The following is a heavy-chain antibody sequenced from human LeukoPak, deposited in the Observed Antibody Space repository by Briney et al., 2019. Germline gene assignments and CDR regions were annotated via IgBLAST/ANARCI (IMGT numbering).Heavy chain of an antibody. Sequence: PGRSLRLSCAASGFTFSSYAMHWVRQAPGKGLEWVSYISSSSSTIYYADSVKGRFTISRDNAKNPLYLQMNSLRDEDTAVYYCARDHYYDSSGYYYDGEDYWGQGTLVTVSS. V-gene: IGHV3-48*02. CDR2: ISSSSSTI. CDR1: GFTFSSYA. D-gene: IGHD3-22*01. CDR3: ARDHYYDSSGYYYDGEDY. J-gene: IGHJ4*02.